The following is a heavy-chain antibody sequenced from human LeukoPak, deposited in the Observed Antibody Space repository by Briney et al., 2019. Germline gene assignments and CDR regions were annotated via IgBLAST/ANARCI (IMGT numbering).Heavy chain of an antibody. D-gene: IGHD5-24*01. Sequence: SETLSLTCTVSGGSISSHYWSWIRQPPGEGLEWIGYIYYSGSTNYNPSLKSRVTISVDTSKNQFSLKLSSVTAADTAVYYCARGGDGYNSDYWGQGTLVTVSS. CDR1: GGSISSHY. J-gene: IGHJ4*02. CDR3: ARGGDGYNSDY. V-gene: IGHV4-59*11. CDR2: IYYSGST.